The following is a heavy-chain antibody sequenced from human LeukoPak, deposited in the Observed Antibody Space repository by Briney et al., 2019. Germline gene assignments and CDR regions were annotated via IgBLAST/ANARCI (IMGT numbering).Heavy chain of an antibody. CDR1: GFTFSSYS. D-gene: IGHD4-23*01. CDR2: ISSSSSYI. V-gene: IGHV3-21*01. Sequence: GGSLRLSCAASGFTFSSYSMNWVRQAPGKGLEWVSSISSSSSYIYYADSVKGRFTISRDNAKNSLYLQMNSLRAEDTAVYYCARGTVVNAFDIWGQETMVTVSS. CDR3: ARGTVVNAFDI. J-gene: IGHJ3*02.